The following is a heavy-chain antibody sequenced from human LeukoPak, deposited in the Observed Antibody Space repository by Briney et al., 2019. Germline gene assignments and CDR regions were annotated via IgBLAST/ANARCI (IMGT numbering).Heavy chain of an antibody. D-gene: IGHD3-22*01. CDR2: INPSGGST. CDR1: GYTFTSYY. J-gene: IGHJ4*02. V-gene: IGHV1-46*01. CDR3: AREIVPNYYDSSGYPGY. Sequence: ASVKVSCKASGYTFTSYYMHWVRQAPGQGLEWMGIINPSGGSTSYAQKFQGRVTMTRDTSTSTVYMELSSLRSEDTAVYYCAREIVPNYYDSSGYPGYWGQGTLVTVSP.